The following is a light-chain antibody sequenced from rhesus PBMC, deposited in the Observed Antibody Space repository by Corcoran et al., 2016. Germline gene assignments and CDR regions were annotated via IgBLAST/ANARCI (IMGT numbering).Light chain of an antibody. V-gene: IGKV1-37*01. Sequence: DIQMTQSPSSLSAPVGDRVTLTCRASQGIGSYLSWYQQKPGKAPKPLCYYASNVENGVPSRFSGSGSGTEFTLTISSLQPEDFATCFCQQYNSGPLTFGGGTKVEIK. J-gene: IGKJ4*01. CDR1: QGIGSY. CDR2: YAS. CDR3: QQYNSGPLT.